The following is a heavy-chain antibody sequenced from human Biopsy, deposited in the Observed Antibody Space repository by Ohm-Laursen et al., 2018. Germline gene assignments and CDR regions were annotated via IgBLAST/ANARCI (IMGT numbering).Heavy chain of an antibody. Sequence: VASVKVSCKTSGYTFTDYDINWVRQASGQGLEWVEWMTPKTGKTGYTQKLQGRLTMTRDTSTSTAYMELSSLRSEDTAIYYCARGGYDYDYWGQGTLVTVSS. D-gene: IGHD5-12*01. J-gene: IGHJ4*02. CDR3: ARGGYDYDY. CDR2: MTPKTGKT. CDR1: GYTFTDYD. V-gene: IGHV1-8*01.